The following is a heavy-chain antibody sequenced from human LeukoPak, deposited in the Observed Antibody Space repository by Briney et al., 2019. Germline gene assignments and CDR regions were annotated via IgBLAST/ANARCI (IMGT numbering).Heavy chain of an antibody. CDR2: INPNSGGT. V-gene: IGHV1-2*02. Sequence: ASVKVSCKASGYTFTGYYMRWVRQAPGQGLEWMGWINPNSGGTNYAQKFQGRVTMTRDTSISTAYMELSRLRSDDTAVYYCARDRPYYYDSKGDYWGQGTLVTVSS. CDR3: ARDRPYYYDSKGDY. D-gene: IGHD3-22*01. J-gene: IGHJ4*02. CDR1: GYTFTGYY.